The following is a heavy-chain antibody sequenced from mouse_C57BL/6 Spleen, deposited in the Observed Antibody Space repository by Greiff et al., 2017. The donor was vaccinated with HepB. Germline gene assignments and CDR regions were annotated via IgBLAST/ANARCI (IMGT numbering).Heavy chain of an antibody. CDR2: INPNNGGT. V-gene: IGHV1-26*01. D-gene: IGHD1-1*01. Sequence: EVQLQQSGPELVKPGASVKISCKASGYTFTDYYMNWVKQSHGKSLEWIGDINPNNGGTSYNQKFKGKATLTVDKSSSTAYMELRSLTSEDSAVYYCARWDYYGSSYVGWFAYWGQGTLVTVSA. CDR3: ARWDYYGSSYVGWFAY. J-gene: IGHJ3*01. CDR1: GYTFTDYY.